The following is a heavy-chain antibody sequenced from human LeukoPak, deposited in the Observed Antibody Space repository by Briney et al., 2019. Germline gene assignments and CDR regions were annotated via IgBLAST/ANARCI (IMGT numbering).Heavy chain of an antibody. CDR1: GFTFSSYA. CDR3: ARDYAVRGSLVDY. Sequence: PGRSLRLSCAASGFTFSSYAMHWVRQAPGKGLEWVAVISYDGSNKYYADSVKGRFTISRDNSKNTLYLQMSSLRAEDTAVYYCARDYAVRGSLVDYWGQGTLVTVSS. V-gene: IGHV3-30-3*01. D-gene: IGHD3-10*01. CDR2: ISYDGSNK. J-gene: IGHJ4*02.